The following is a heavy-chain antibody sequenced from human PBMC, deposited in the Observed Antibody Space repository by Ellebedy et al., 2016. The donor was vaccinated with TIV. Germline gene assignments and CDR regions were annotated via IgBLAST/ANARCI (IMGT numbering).Heavy chain of an antibody. D-gene: IGHD6-13*01. CDR2: MNPNSGNT. J-gene: IGHJ4*02. CDR3: ASPMAAAGTSQFDY. Sequence: ASVKVSCXASGYTFTGYYMHWVRQAPGQGLEWMGWMNPNSGNTGYAQKFQGRVTMTRNTSISTAYMELSSLRSEDTAVYYCASPMAAAGTSQFDYWGQGTLVTVSS. CDR1: GYTFTGYY. V-gene: IGHV1-8*02.